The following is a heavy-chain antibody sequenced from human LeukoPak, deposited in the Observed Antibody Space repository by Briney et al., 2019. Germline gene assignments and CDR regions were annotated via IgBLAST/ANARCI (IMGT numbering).Heavy chain of an antibody. CDR3: ARDLTPYGGNSGPIDY. J-gene: IGHJ4*02. Sequence: GGSLRLSCAASGFTFSNYWMTWVRQAPGKGLEWVANIKKDGSEKNYVDSVKGRFTISRDNAKNSLYLQMNSLRAEDTAVYYCARDLTPYGGNSGPIDYWGQGTLVTVSS. V-gene: IGHV3-7*01. CDR1: GFTFSNYW. D-gene: IGHD4-23*01. CDR2: IKKDGSEK.